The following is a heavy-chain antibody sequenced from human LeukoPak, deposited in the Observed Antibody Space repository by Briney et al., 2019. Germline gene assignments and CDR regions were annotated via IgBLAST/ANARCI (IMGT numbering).Heavy chain of an antibody. CDR3: ATNSATRGNFFDS. Sequence: SVKVSCKASGGTFSYYEINWVRQAPGQGLEWMGGITPMFGTTNYAQKFQGRVTIIADESTSTAYMEMSSLRSEDTALYYCATNSATRGNFFDSWGQGSLVTISS. CDR1: GGTFSYYE. D-gene: IGHD1-1*01. J-gene: IGHJ4*02. CDR2: ITPMFGTT. V-gene: IGHV1-69*13.